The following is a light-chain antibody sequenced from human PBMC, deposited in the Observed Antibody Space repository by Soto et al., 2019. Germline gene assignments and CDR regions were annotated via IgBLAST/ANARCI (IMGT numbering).Light chain of an antibody. J-gene: IGKJ5*01. CDR2: GAS. Sequence: EIVMTQSPATLSVSPGDRVTLSCRASQSVSSDLAWYQQRPGQAPRLLIYGASTRATGIPARFSGTGSGTEFTLTISSLQSEDFAIYYCQQYNIWPPITFGQGTRLEIK. V-gene: IGKV3-15*01. CDR3: QQYNIWPPIT. CDR1: QSVSSD.